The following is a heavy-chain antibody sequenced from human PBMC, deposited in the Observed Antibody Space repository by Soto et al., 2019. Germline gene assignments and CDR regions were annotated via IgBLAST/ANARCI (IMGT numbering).Heavy chain of an antibody. J-gene: IGHJ6*04. CDR1: GYSFTDYH. CDR3: ARGHSTDCSNGVCSFFYNHDREV. V-gene: IGHV1-2*04. Sequence: ASVNVSCKASGYSFTDYHIHWVRQAPGQGLEWLGRINPNIGGTSTAQKFQGWVTMTTDTSISTASMELTRLTSDDTAIYYCARGHSTDCSNGVCSFFYNHDREVWGKGTPVSVSA. CDR2: INPNIGGT. D-gene: IGHD2-8*01.